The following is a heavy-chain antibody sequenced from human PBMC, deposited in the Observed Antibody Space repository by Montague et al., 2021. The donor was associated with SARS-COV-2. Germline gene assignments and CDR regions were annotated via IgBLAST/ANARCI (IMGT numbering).Heavy chain of an antibody. V-gene: IGHV4-4*07. CDR2: IYHSGGIFDRGRT. Sequence: SETLSLTCSVSGGSISGYFWSWIRQHAGKGLEWIGRIYHSGGIFDRGRTNYHPSLKGRVTASIGTSRNQFSIKLSSVTDEDTAVYYCARHSRGEGYTSWFDSWGQGTLVTVSS. J-gene: IGHJ5*01. CDR1: GGSISGYF. D-gene: IGHD5-24*01. CDR3: ARHSRGEGYTSWFDS.